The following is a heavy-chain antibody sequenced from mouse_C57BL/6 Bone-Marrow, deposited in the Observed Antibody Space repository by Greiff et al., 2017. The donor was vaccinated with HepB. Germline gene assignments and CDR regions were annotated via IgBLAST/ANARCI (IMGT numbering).Heavy chain of an antibody. V-gene: IGHV7-1*01. D-gene: IGHD2-4*01. CDR1: GFTFSDFY. J-gene: IGHJ4*01. CDR2: SRNKANDYTT. CDR3: ARDADDYDEGYYAMDY. Sequence: EVQLVDSGGGLVQSGRSLRLSCATSGFTFSDFYMEWVRQAPGKGLEWIAASRNKANDYTTEYSASVKGRFIVSRDTSQSILYLQMNALRAEDTAIYYCARDADDYDEGYYAMDYWGQGTSVTVSS.